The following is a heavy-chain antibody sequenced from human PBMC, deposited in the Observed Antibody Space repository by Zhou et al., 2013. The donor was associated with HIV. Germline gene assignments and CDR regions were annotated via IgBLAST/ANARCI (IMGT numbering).Heavy chain of an antibody. CDR3: ARQXSVGADYYYYYGMDV. D-gene: IGHD1-26*01. CDR1: GYGFTSYW. Sequence: EVQLVQSGAEMKKPGESLKISCKGSGYGFTSYWIGWVRQMPGKGLEWMGIIYPGDSDTRYSPSFQGQVTISADKSISTAYLQWSSLKGSDTAMYYCARQXSVGADYYYYYGMDVWGKGHGHRLL. CDR2: IYPGDSDT. V-gene: IGHV5-51*01. J-gene: IGHJ6*01.